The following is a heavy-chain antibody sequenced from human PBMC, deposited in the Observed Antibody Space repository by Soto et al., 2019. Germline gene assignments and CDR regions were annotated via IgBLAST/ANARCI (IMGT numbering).Heavy chain of an antibody. Sequence: GGSLRLSCAASGFTFSDYYMSWIRQAPGKGLEWVSYISSSGSTIYYADSVKGRFTISRDNAKNSLYLQMNGLRAEDTAVYYCARAIVVVPAATLRFLEWYPADYGMDVWGQGTTVTVSS. D-gene: IGHD2-2*01. J-gene: IGHJ6*02. CDR2: ISSSGSTI. CDR3: ARAIVVVPAATLRFLEWYPADYGMDV. V-gene: IGHV3-11*01. CDR1: GFTFSDYY.